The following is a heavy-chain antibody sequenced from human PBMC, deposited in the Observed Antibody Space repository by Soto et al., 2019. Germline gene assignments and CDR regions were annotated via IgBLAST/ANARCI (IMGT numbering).Heavy chain of an antibody. CDR3: ARTPNIVVVPAASYFDY. J-gene: IGHJ4*02. D-gene: IGHD2-2*01. V-gene: IGHV4-39*01. Sequence: SETLSLTCTVSGGSISSGSYYWGWIRQPPGKGLEWIGSIYYSGSTYYNPSLKSRVTISVDTSKNQFSLKLSSVTAADTAVYYCARTPNIVVVPAASYFDYWGQGTLVTAPQ. CDR2: IYYSGST. CDR1: GGSISSGSYY.